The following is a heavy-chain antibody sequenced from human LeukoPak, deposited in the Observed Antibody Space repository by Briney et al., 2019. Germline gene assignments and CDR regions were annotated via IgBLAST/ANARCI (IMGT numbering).Heavy chain of an antibody. D-gene: IGHD3-3*01. J-gene: IGHJ4*02. CDR1: GYAFTSYG. V-gene: IGHV1-18*01. CDR2: ISAYNGNT. Sequence: ASVKVSCKTSGYAFTSYGISWVRQAPGQGLEWMGWISAYNGNTNYAQKLQGRVTMTTDTSTSTAYMELRSLRSDDTAVYYCARERDDFWTHNWDFDYWGQGTLVTVSS. CDR3: ARERDDFWTHNWDFDY.